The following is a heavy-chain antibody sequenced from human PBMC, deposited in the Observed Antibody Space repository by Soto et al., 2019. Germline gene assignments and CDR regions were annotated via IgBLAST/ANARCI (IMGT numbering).Heavy chain of an antibody. Sequence: ASVKVSCKASGYTFTSYVISWERQAPGQGLGWMGWISAYNGNTNYAQKLPGRVTMTTDKTTSTGYMELRSLRCDETTVYYSAIDRRSGFDPRGQRSLVTVSS. CDR3: AIDRRSGFDP. V-gene: IGHV1-18*04. CDR1: GYTFTSYV. J-gene: IGHJ5*02. CDR2: ISAYNGNT.